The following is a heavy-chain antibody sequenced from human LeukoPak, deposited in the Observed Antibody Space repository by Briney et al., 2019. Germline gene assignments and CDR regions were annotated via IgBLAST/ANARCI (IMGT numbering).Heavy chain of an antibody. D-gene: IGHD4-23*01. CDR3: ARRGRWKGGYFDD. CDR2: INHSGST. V-gene: IGHV4-34*01. Sequence: SETLSLICAVYGGSFSGYYWSWIRQPPGKGREWIGEINHSGSTNSNPSLKSRVTISVDTSKNQFSLKLSSVTAADTAVYYCARRGRWKGGYFDDWGQGALVTVSS. CDR1: GGSFSGYY. J-gene: IGHJ4*02.